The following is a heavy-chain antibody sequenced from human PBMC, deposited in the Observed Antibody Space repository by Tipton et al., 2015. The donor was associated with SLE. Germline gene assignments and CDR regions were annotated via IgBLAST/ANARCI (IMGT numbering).Heavy chain of an antibody. D-gene: IGHD1-26*01. V-gene: IGHV4-4*07. CDR2: ISTRGST. Sequence: TLSLTCTVSGGSITNYFWTWIRRPAGKGLEWIGHISTRGSTNYNPSLKSRVTISIDTSKNQFSLNLSSVTAADTAVYYCARAPPLSFYDYWGQGTLVTVSS. J-gene: IGHJ4*02. CDR1: GGSITNYF. CDR3: ARAPPLSFYDY.